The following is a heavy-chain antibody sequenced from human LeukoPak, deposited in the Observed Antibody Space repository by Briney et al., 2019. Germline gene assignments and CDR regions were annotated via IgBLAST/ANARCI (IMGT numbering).Heavy chain of an antibody. V-gene: IGHV1-46*01. J-gene: IGHJ4*02. CDR2: INPSGGST. CDR3: AKSYIAAADFDY. Sequence: ASVKVSCKASGYTFTSYYMHWVRQAPGQGLEWMGIINPSGGSTSYAQKFQGRVTMTRDMSTSTAYMELSRLRSDDTAVYYCAKSYIAAADFDYWGQGTLVTVSS. CDR1: GYTFTSYY. D-gene: IGHD6-13*01.